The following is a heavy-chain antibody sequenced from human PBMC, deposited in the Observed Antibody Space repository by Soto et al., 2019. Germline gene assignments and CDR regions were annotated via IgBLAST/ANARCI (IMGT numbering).Heavy chain of an antibody. Sequence: ASVKVSCKVSGYTLTELSMHWVLQAPGKGLEWMGGFDPEDGETIYAQKFQGRVTMTEDTSTDTAYMELSSLRSEDTAVYYCATGLAARYAFDIWGQGTMVTVSS. J-gene: IGHJ3*02. D-gene: IGHD6-6*01. CDR3: ATGLAARYAFDI. CDR2: FDPEDGET. CDR1: GYTLTELS. V-gene: IGHV1-24*01.